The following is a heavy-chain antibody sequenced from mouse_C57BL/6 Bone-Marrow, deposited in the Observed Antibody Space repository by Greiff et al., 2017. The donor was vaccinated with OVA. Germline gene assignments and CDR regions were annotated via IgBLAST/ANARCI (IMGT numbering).Heavy chain of an antibody. D-gene: IGHD1-1*01. CDR1: GYSITSGYY. V-gene: IGHV3-6*01. CDR2: ISYDGSN. J-gene: IGHJ4*01. Sequence: EVQLKESGPGLVKPSQSLSLTCSVTGYSITSGYYWNWIRQFPGNKLEWMGYISYDGSNNYNPSLKNRISITRDTSKNQFFLKLNSVTTEDTATYYCARGDYGSSYNAMDYWGQGTSVTVSS. CDR3: ARGDYGSSYNAMDY.